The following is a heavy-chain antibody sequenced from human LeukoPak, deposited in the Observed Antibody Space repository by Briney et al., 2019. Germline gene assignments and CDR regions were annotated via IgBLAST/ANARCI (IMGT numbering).Heavy chain of an antibody. CDR3: ARDLGNYYDSSVPGYYFDY. V-gene: IGHV1-18*01. CDR2: ISAYNGNT. CDR1: GYTFTSYG. Sequence: ASVKVSCKASGYTFTSYGISWVRQAPGQGLEWMGWISAYNGNTNYAQKLQGRVTMTTDTSTSTAYMKLRSLRSDDTAVYYCARDLGNYYDSSVPGYYFDYWGQGTLVTVSS. D-gene: IGHD3-22*01. J-gene: IGHJ4*02.